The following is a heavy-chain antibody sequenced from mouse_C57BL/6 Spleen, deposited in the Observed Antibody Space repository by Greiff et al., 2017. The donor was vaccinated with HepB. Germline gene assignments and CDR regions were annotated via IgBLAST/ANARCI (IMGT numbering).Heavy chain of an antibody. D-gene: IGHD1-1*01. CDR3: ARYYGSSVYAMDY. J-gene: IGHJ4*01. CDR2: IYPGSGST. V-gene: IGHV1-55*01. Sequence: VQLQQPGAELVKPGASVKMSCKASGYTFTSYWITWVKQRPGQGLEWIGDIYPGSGSTNYNEKFKSKATLTVDTSSSTAYMQLSSLTSEDSAVYYCARYYGSSVYAMDYWGQGTSVTVSS. CDR1: GYTFTSYW.